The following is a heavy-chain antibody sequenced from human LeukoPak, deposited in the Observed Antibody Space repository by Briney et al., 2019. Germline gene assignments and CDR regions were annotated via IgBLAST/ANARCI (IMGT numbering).Heavy chain of an antibody. CDR1: GFTLSKFW. V-gene: IGHV3-66*01. Sequence: PGGSLRLSCAASGFTLSKFWMSWVRQAPGKGLEWVSVIYSGDRTYYADSVKGRFTISRDTSKNTVYLQMNSLRPEETAVYYCARDGEYSYGYGFDYWGQGTLVTVSS. CDR3: ARDGEYSYGYGFDY. J-gene: IGHJ4*02. D-gene: IGHD5-18*01. CDR2: IYSGDRT.